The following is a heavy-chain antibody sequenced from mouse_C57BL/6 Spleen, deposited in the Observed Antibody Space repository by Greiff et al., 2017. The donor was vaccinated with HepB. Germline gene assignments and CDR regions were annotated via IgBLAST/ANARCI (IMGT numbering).Heavy chain of an antibody. J-gene: IGHJ2*01. CDR2: IYPGDGDT. Sequence: VKLQESGPELVKPGASVKISCKASGYAFSSSWMNWVKQRPGKGLEWIGRIYPGDGDTNYNGKFKGKATLTADKSSSTAYMQLSSLTSEDSAVYFCARRYDGYYYYFDYWGQGTTLTVSS. V-gene: IGHV1-82*01. CDR1: GYAFSSSW. D-gene: IGHD2-3*01. CDR3: ARRYDGYYYYFDY.